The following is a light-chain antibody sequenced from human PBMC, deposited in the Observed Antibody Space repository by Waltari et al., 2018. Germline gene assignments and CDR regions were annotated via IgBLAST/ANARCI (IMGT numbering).Light chain of an antibody. V-gene: IGLV3-21*02. CDR1: NIYTKA. CDR3: QVWDRSNEDAHPYGV. CDR2: DDS. J-gene: IGLJ2*01. Sequence: SGVLTQPPSVSVAPGHTPKTPCRGSNIYTKAAPWHHLRPGQAPVLVIQDDSDRPSGIPERFSGSNSGNTATLTISRVEAGDEADYFCQVWDRSNEDAHPYGVFGGGTKLTVL.